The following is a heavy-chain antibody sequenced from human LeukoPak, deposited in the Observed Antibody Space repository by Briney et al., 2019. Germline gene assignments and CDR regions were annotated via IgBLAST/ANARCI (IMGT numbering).Heavy chain of an antibody. CDR3: ARESXLEMAARGLRWFDP. J-gene: IGHJ5*02. CDR2: SNPNSGST. Sequence: GASVKVSXKASGYTFTDXYMHWVRXXPGQGLEWMGWSNPNSGSTNYAQKFQGRVTMTRDTSINTSYMELTRLRSDDTAVYYCARESXLEMAARGLRWFDPWGQGTLVTVSS. D-gene: IGHD5-24*01. V-gene: IGHV1-2*02. CDR1: GYTFTDXY.